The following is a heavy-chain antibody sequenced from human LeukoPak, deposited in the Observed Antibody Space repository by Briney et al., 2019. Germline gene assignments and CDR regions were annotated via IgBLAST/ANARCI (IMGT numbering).Heavy chain of an antibody. J-gene: IGHJ3*02. CDR1: GYTFTSYY. Sequence: APVKVSCKASGYTFTSYYMHWVRQAPGQGLEWMGIINPSGGSTSYAQKFQGRVTITADESTSTAYMELSSLRSEDTAVYYCAREISFGRFLNAFDILSQGTMVTVSS. V-gene: IGHV1-46*01. D-gene: IGHD3-3*01. CDR2: INPSGGST. CDR3: AREISFGRFLNAFDI.